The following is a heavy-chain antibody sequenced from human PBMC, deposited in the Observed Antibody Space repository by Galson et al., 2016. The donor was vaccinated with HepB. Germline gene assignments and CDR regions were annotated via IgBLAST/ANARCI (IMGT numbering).Heavy chain of an antibody. Sequence: SVKVSCKASGGTLSSYGVTWVRQAPGQGLEWMGEIIPIISTTKYAQNFQGRVTITADESTTTAYTELSSLRSEDTAVYYCAREGIGYNSSPDAFDIWGQGTMVTVSS. CDR2: IIPIISTT. CDR3: AREGIGYNSSPDAFDI. J-gene: IGHJ3*02. V-gene: IGHV1-69*13. D-gene: IGHD6-13*01. CDR1: GGTLSSYG.